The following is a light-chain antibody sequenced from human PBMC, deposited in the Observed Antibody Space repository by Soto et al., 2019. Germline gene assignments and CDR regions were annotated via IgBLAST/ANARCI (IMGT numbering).Light chain of an antibody. CDR3: QQYDDWLRLT. CDR1: QSVNIY. Sequence: EMVMTQSPVTLSVSPGESATLSCRASQSVNIYLAWYQQKPGQAPRLLIFGASSRATGIPARFSGSGSGTEFNLTISSLQSEDFAVYFCQQYDDWLRLTFGGGTKVDIK. CDR2: GAS. J-gene: IGKJ4*01. V-gene: IGKV3D-15*01.